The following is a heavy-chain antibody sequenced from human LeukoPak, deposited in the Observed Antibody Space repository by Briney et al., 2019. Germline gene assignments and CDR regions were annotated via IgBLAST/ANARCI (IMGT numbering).Heavy chain of an antibody. CDR3: ARSPVSRGAFDI. CDR1: GYSISSSNW. V-gene: IGHV4-28*01. Sequence: SETLSLTCAVPGYSISSSNWWGWIRQPPGKGLEWIGYIYYSGSTYYNPSLKSRVTMSVDTSKNQFSLKLSSVTAVDTAVYYCARSPVSRGAFDIWGQGTMVTVSS. D-gene: IGHD3-10*01. J-gene: IGHJ3*02. CDR2: IYYSGST.